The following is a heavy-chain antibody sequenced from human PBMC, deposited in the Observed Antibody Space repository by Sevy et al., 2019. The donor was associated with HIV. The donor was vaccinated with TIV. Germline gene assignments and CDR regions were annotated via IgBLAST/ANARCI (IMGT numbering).Heavy chain of an antibody. D-gene: IGHD2-15*01. CDR3: AKETEGYCSGGSCYPGYYMDV. J-gene: IGHJ6*03. CDR1: GFTFSSYA. Sequence: GGSLRLSCAASGFTFSSYAMSWVRQAPGKGLEWVSAISGSGGSTYYADSVKGRFTISRDNSKNTLYLQMNSLRAEDTAVYYCAKETEGYCSGGSCYPGYYMDVWGKGTTVTVSS. V-gene: IGHV3-23*01. CDR2: ISGSGGST.